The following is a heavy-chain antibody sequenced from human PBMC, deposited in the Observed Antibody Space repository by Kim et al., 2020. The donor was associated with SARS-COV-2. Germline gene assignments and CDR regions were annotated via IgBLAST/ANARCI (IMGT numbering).Heavy chain of an antibody. CDR2: IYYNGNT. CDR1: GVSVSSGSYY. V-gene: IGHV4-61*01. Sequence: SGTLSLTCSVSGVSVSSGSYYWSWIRQTPGKGLEWIGYIYYNGNTNYNPSLKSRVRISLDTSKNQFSLTLSSVTAADTALYYCSSLSGGEFDPWGQGTLVTVSS. D-gene: IGHD2-15*01. J-gene: IGHJ5*02. CDR3: SSLSGGEFDP.